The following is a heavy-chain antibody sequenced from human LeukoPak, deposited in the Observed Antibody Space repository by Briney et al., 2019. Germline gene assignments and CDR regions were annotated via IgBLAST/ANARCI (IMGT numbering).Heavy chain of an antibody. Sequence: PGGSLRLSCAASGFTFSSYSMNWVRQAPGEGLERVSSISSSSSYIYYADSMKGRFTISRDNAKNSLYLQMSSLRAEDTAVYYCARDQWLQSDYYMDVWGKGTTVTVSS. D-gene: IGHD5-18*01. CDR2: ISSSSSYI. J-gene: IGHJ6*03. CDR1: GFTFSSYS. V-gene: IGHV3-21*01. CDR3: ARDQWLQSDYYMDV.